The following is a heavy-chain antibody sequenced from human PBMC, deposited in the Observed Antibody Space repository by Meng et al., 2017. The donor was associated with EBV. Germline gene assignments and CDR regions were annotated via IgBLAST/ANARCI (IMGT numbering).Heavy chain of an antibody. CDR3: ASESGRGYTPDY. V-gene: IGHV1-69*01. D-gene: IGHD3-10*01. CDR1: GGPFRNYA. Sequence: QVQLVQLAAEVKKPGSSVKVSCKTSGGPFRNYAISWVRQAPGQGLEWLGAFLPTLGAPNYAQKFHGRVTITADESTSTHYMDLSSLRSEDTAVYYCASESGRGYTPDYWGQGTLVTVSS. J-gene: IGHJ4*02. CDR2: FLPTLGAP.